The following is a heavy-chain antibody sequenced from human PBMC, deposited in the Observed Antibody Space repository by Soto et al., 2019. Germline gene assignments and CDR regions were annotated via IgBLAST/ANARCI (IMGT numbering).Heavy chain of an antibody. CDR2: IYYSGVS. V-gene: IGHV4-59*01. CDR1: GGSMRSYY. D-gene: IGHD6-13*01. Sequence: PSETLSLTCTVSGGSMRSYYWSWIRQPPGKGLEWIGYIYYSGVSNYNPPPKSRVTMSVDTSNNQFFLKLNSVTAADTAVYYCAREGTSSWSGDYGMDVWCQGTMVTVS. J-gene: IGHJ6*02. CDR3: AREGTSSWSGDYGMDV.